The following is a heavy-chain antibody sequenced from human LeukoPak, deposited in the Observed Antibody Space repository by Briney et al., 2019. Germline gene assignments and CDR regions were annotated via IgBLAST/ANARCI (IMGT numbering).Heavy chain of an antibody. Sequence: PGESLRLSCVASGFTFSRYWVSWVRQAPGKGLEWVASIKDDGSVKNYVDSVEGRFTISRDNAKNSLSLQMNSLRVEDTAVYYCAREAWWGQGTPVSVSP. CDR1: GFTFSRYW. V-gene: IGHV3-7*01. J-gene: IGHJ4*02. CDR2: IKDDGSVK. CDR3: AREAW.